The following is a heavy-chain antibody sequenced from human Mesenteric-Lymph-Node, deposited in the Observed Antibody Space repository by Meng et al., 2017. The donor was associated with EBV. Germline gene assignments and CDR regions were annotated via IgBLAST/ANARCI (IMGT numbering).Heavy chain of an antibody. CDR3: TRFLRGYIGSLDF. D-gene: IGHD5-12*01. CDR2: IYYNGNT. V-gene: IGHV4-34*01. J-gene: IGHJ4*02. Sequence: QVQVTQWGAGRLKPSETLSLTCAFYCGSFSGFHWSWVRQPPGMGLEWIGYIYYNGNTNYNPSLKSRVTISVDTSNNHFPLKLSSVTAADTAVYYCTRFLRGYIGSLDFWGQGTLVTVSS. CDR1: CGSFSGFH.